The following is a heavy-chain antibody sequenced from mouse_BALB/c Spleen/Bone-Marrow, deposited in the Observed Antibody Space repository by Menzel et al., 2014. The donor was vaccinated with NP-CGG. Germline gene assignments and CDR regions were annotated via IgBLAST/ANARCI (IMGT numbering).Heavy chain of an antibody. CDR1: GYTFTSYY. J-gene: IGHJ2*01. D-gene: IGHD3-1*01. CDR2: IYPGDGST. Sequence: QVQLQQSGPELVKPAASVKMSCKASGYTFTSYYIHWVKQRPGQGLEWIGWIYPGDGSTKYNEKFKGKTTLTADKSSRTAYMLLSSQDSEDSAIYFCARQGGPYYFDCWGQGTTLTSSS. CDR3: ARQGGPYYFDC. V-gene: IGHV1S56*01.